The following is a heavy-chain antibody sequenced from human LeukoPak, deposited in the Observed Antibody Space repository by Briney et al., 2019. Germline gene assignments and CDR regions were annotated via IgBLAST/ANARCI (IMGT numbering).Heavy chain of an antibody. V-gene: IGHV3-30*18. D-gene: IGHD6-6*01. CDR1: GFTFSTYG. J-gene: IGHJ6*03. Sequence: GGSLRLSCAASGFTFSTYGMHSVRQAPGKGLEWVAVISQYVSDKYYADAVRGRFTISRDSSKNTLHLQMNSWRPEDTAVYYCANEACDTRRVFLFYYYMDVGGKGTTVTVSS. CDR3: ANEACDTRRVFLFYYYMDV. CDR2: ISQYVSDK.